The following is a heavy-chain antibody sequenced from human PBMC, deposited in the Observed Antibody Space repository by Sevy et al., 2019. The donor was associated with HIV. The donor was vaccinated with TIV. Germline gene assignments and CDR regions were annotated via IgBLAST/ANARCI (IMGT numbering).Heavy chain of an antibody. CDR3: AKQVRLTSIVVVNFLFDY. V-gene: IGHV3-23*01. Sequence: GGSLRLSCAASGFTFSSYAMSWVRQAPGKGLEWVSAIRGSGGGTYYADSVKGRLTISRDSSKNTGYLQMNSLRAEDTAVYYCAKQVRLTSIVVVNFLFDYWGQGTLVTVSS. J-gene: IGHJ4*02. CDR1: GFTFSSYA. CDR2: IRGSGGGT. D-gene: IGHD3-22*01.